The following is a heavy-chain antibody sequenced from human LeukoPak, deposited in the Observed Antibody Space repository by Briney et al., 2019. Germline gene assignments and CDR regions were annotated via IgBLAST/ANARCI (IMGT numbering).Heavy chain of an antibody. CDR3: AKDQRNYYDSSGYYNDAFDI. CDR1: GFTFSDYY. Sequence: GGSLRLSCAASGFTFSDYYMSWIRQAPGKGLEWVSYISSSGSTIYYADSVKGRFTISRDNSKNTLYLQMNSLRAEDTAVYYCAKDQRNYYDSSGYYNDAFDIWGQGTMVTVSS. V-gene: IGHV3-11*01. CDR2: ISSSGSTI. J-gene: IGHJ3*02. D-gene: IGHD3-22*01.